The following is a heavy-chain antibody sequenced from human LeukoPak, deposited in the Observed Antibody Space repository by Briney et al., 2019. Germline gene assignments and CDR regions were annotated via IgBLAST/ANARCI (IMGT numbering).Heavy chain of an antibody. CDR1: GGTFSSYA. Sequence: SVKVSCKASGGTFSSYAISWVRQAPGQGLEWMGGIIPIFGTANYAQKFQGRVTITTDESTSTAYMELSSLRSEDTAVYYCAFEGYCSGGGCPDQGYWGQGTLVAVSS. CDR3: AFEGYCSGGGCPDQGY. J-gene: IGHJ4*02. D-gene: IGHD2-15*01. CDR2: IIPIFGTA. V-gene: IGHV1-69*05.